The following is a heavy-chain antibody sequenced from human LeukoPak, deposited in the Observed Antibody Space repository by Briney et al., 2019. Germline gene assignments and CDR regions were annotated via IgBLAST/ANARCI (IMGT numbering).Heavy chain of an antibody. CDR1: GGSFSGYH. Sequence: PSETLSLTCAVYGGSFSGYHWSWIRQPPGKGLEWIGEINHSGSTNYNPSLKSRVTISVDTSKNQFSLKLSSVTAADTAVYYCASLYRGYYYYYMDVWGKGTTVTVSS. D-gene: IGHD1-14*01. J-gene: IGHJ6*03. CDR2: INHSGST. CDR3: ASLYRGYYYYYMDV. V-gene: IGHV4-34*01.